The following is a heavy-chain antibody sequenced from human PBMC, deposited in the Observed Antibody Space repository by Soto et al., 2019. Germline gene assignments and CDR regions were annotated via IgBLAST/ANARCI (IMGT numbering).Heavy chain of an antibody. D-gene: IGHD3-16*02. CDR3: ARYVWGSYRSRPRFDY. CDR2: INHSGST. J-gene: IGHJ4*02. CDR1: GGSFSGYY. Sequence: SETLSLTCAVYGGSFSGYYWSWIRQPPGKGLEWIGEINHSGSTDYNPSLKSRVTISVDTSKNQFSLKLSSVTAADTAVYYCARYVWGSYRSRPRFDYWGQGTLVTVSS. V-gene: IGHV4-34*01.